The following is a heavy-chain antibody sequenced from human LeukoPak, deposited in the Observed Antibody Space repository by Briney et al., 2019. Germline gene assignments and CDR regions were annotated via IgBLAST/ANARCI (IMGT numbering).Heavy chain of an antibody. V-gene: IGHV3-48*04. J-gene: IGHJ4*02. Sequence: GGSLRLSCAASGFTFSSYSMNWVRQAPGKGLEWVSYISSSSSTIYYADSVKGRFTISRDNAKNSLYLQMNSLRAEDTAVYYCAREAAYDFWSGLVYYWGQGTLVTVSS. CDR3: AREAAYDFWSGLVYY. CDR2: ISSSSSTI. D-gene: IGHD3-3*01. CDR1: GFTFSSYS.